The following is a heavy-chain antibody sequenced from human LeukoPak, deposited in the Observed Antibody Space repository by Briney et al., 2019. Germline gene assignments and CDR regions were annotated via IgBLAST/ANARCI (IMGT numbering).Heavy chain of an antibody. CDR2: IKQDGSEK. CDR3: ARLGGYCSSTSCSSTNWFDP. CDR1: GFTFSSYW. D-gene: IGHD2-2*01. Sequence: GGSLRLSCAASGFTFSSYWMSWVRQAPGKGLEWVANIKQDGSEKYYVDSVKGRFTISRDNAKNSLCLQMNSLRAEDTAVYYCARLGGYCSSTSCSSTNWFDPWGQGTLVTVSS. V-gene: IGHV3-7*01. J-gene: IGHJ5*02.